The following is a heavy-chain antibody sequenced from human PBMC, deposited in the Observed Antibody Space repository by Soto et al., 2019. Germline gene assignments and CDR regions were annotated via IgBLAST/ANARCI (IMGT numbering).Heavy chain of an antibody. J-gene: IGHJ4*02. CDR3: ARGRSLVDVVVALADY. D-gene: IGHD2-15*01. V-gene: IGHV3-48*01. CDR2: ISSSSSTI. Sequence: GGSLRLSCAASGFTFSSYSMNWVRQAPGKGLEWVSYISSSSSTIYYADSVKGRFTISRDNAKNSLYLQMNSLRAEDTAVYYCARGRSLVDVVVALADYWGQGTLVTVSS. CDR1: GFTFSSYS.